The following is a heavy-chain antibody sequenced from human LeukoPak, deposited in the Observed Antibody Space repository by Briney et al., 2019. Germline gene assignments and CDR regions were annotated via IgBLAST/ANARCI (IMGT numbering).Heavy chain of an antibody. J-gene: IGHJ4*02. CDR3: ARVGSATTMVRGVGFDY. CDR1: GGSFSGYY. CDR2: INHSGST. V-gene: IGHV4-34*01. Sequence: PSETLSLTCAVYGGSFSGYYWSWIRQPPGKGLEWIGEINHSGSTNYNPSLKSRVTISVDTSKNQFSLKLSSVTAADTAVYYCARVGSATTMVRGVGFDYWGQGTLVTVSS. D-gene: IGHD3-10*01.